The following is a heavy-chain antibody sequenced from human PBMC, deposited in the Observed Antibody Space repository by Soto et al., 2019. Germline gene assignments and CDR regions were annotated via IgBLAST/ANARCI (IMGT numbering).Heavy chain of an antibody. CDR1: GGSISSGGYY. J-gene: IGHJ6*03. CDR2: IYYSGST. V-gene: IGHV4-31*03. Sequence: PSETLSLTCTVSGGSISSGGYYWSWIRQHPGKGLEWIGYIYYSGSTYYNPYLKSRVTISVDTSKNQFSLKLSSVTAADTAVYYCAGTYYDFWSGYYTDYYYMDVWGKGTTVTVS. D-gene: IGHD3-3*01. CDR3: AGTYYDFWSGYYTDYYYMDV.